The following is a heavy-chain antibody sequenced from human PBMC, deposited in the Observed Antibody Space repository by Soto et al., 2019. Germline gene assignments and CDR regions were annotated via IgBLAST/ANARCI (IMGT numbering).Heavy chain of an antibody. CDR2: ISSSSDVI. Sequence: GGSLRLSCAASGFSFSRFEMNWVRQAPGKGLEWVSYISSSSDVIYYADSVKGRFTISRDNAKNSLYLQMSSLRAEDTAVYFCAKDLGSYLSPAFNYWGLGTLVTVSS. J-gene: IGHJ4*02. V-gene: IGHV3-48*03. CDR1: GFSFSRFE. D-gene: IGHD1-26*01. CDR3: AKDLGSYLSPAFNY.